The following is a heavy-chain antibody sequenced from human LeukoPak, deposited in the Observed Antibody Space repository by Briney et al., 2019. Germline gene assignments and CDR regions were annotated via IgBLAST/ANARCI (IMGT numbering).Heavy chain of an antibody. CDR2: INAGNGNT. CDR3: ARGSHTRIGSGYIDY. D-gene: IGHD3-22*01. V-gene: IGHV1-3*01. J-gene: IGHJ4*02. CDR1: GYTFTSYA. Sequence: ASVKVSCKAYGYTFTSYAMHWVRQAPGQRLEWMGWINAGNGNTKYSQKFQGRVTITRDTSASTAYMELSSLRSEDTAVYYCARGSHTRIGSGYIDYWGQGTLVTVSS.